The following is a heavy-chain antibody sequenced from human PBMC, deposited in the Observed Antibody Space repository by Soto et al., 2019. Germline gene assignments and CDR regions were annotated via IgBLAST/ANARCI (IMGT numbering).Heavy chain of an antibody. D-gene: IGHD4-17*01. CDR1: GVIFRTYA. CDR2: ISYDGTRR. J-gene: IGHJ6*02. V-gene: IGHV3-30-3*01. CDR3: ARDRYGDSFYRLDA. Sequence: GGSLRLSCAVSGVIFRTYAFHWVRQAPGRGLDWVSVISYDGTRRSYADSVRGRFTISRDNSKNTLYLQMNSLRTEDTAIYYCARDRYGDSFYRLDAWGQGTTVTVSS.